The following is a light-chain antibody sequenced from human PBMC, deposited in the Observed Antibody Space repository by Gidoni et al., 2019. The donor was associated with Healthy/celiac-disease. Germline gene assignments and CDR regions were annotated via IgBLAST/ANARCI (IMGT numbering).Light chain of an antibody. V-gene: IGKV4-1*01. Sequence: DIVMTQSPDSLAVSLGERATINRKSSQSVLYSSNNKNYLAWYQQKPGQPPKLLIYWASTRESGVPDRFSGSGSGTDFTLTISSLQAEDVAVYYCQQYYSTLLTFGQGTKVEIK. J-gene: IGKJ1*01. CDR2: WAS. CDR1: QSVLYSSNNKNY. CDR3: QQYYSTLLT.